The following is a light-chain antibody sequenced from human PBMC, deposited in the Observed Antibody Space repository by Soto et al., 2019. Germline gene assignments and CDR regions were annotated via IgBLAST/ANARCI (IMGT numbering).Light chain of an antibody. CDR2: SNN. CDR1: TSNIGSST. J-gene: IGLJ3*02. CDR3: AAWDDSLNGLL. V-gene: IGLV1-44*01. Sequence: QSVLTQPPSASGTPGQRVIISCSGSTSNIGSSTVNWYQHLPGSAPKLLICSNNQRPSGVPDRFSGSKSGTSASLAVSGLRPEDEGDYYCAAWDDSLNGLLFGGGTKLTVL.